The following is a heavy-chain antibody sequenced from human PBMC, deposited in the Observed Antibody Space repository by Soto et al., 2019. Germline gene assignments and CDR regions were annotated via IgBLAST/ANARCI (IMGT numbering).Heavy chain of an antibody. CDR2: IYSGGNT. CDR1: GFTVSSKY. Sequence: GGSLRLSCAASGFTVSSKYMSWVRQAPGKGLEWVSVIYSGGNTYYGDSVKGRFTISRDNSKNTLYLQMNSLRAEGTAVYYCARVQATTVTTLDFWGQGTLVTVSS. V-gene: IGHV3-53*01. J-gene: IGHJ4*02. CDR3: ARVQATTVTTLDF. D-gene: IGHD4-17*01.